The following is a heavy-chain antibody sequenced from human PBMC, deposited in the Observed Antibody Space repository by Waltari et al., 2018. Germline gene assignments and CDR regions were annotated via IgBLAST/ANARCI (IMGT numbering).Heavy chain of an antibody. Sequence: VQLQESGPGLVKPSETLSLTCAVSGYSISSGYYWGWIRQPPGKGLEWVSAISGSGGSTYYADSVKGRFTISRDNSKNTLYLQMNSLRAEDTAVYYCAKGITMVRGRYYYYGMDVWGQGTTVTVSS. CDR2: ISGSGGST. D-gene: IGHD3-10*01. J-gene: IGHJ6*02. V-gene: IGHV3-23*01. CDR3: AKGITMVRGRYYYYGMDV. CDR1: GYSISSGYY.